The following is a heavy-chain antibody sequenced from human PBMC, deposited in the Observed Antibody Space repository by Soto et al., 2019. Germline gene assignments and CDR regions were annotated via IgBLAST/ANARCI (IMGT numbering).Heavy chain of an antibody. CDR3: ARVGGVAARTFGY. V-gene: IGHV4-59*01. J-gene: IGHJ4*02. D-gene: IGHD2-15*01. CDR2: LYYSGNT. Sequence: SETLSLTCTVSGGSISPFYWSWVRQPPGKGLEWIGYLYYSGNTNYNPSLKSRVTISVDASKNQVSLRLTSVTAADTAVYYCARVGGVAARTFGYWGQGTVVTV. CDR1: GGSISPFY.